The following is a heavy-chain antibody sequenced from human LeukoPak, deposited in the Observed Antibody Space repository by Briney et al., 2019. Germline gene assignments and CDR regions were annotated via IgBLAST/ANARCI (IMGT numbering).Heavy chain of an antibody. CDR3: ARGDYDFWSGYYFVY. CDR1: GGSISRYY. CDR2: IYYSGST. J-gene: IGHJ4*02. D-gene: IGHD3-3*01. V-gene: IGHV4-59*01. Sequence: SETLSLTCTVSGGSISRYYWNWIRQSPGKGLEWIGYIYYSGSTNYNPSLKSRATISVDTSKNQFSLKLSSVTAADTAVYYCARGDYDFWSGYYFVYWGQGTLVTVSS.